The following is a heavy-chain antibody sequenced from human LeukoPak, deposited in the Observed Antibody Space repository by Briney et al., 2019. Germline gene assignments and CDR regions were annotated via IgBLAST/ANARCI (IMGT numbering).Heavy chain of an antibody. CDR3: AREGYSGSWWRTNWFDP. Sequence: GASVKVSCKASGYTFTGYYMHWVRQAPGQGLEWMGWINPNSGGTNYAQKFQGRVTMTRDTSISTAYMELSRLRSDDTAVYYCAREGYSGSWWRTNWFDPWGQGTLVTVSS. V-gene: IGHV1-2*02. J-gene: IGHJ5*02. CDR2: INPNSGGT. CDR1: GYTFTGYY. D-gene: IGHD6-13*01.